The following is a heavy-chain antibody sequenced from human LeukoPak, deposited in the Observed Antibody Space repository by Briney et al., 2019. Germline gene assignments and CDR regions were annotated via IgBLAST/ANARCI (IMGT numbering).Heavy chain of an antibody. CDR2: ISGSGGST. CDR1: GFTFSSYA. D-gene: IGHD5-12*01. V-gene: IGHV3-23*01. CDR3: AKDGYSGYAGPYYFDY. Sequence: GGSLRLSCAASGFTFSSYAMNWVRQAPGKGLEWVSGISGSGGSTYYADSVKGRFTISRDNSKNTLYLQMNSLRADDTAVYYCAKDGYSGYAGPYYFDYWGQGTLVTVSS. J-gene: IGHJ4*02.